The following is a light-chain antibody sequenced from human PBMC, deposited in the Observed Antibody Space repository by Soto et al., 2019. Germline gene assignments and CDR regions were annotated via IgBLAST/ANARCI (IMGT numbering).Light chain of an antibody. J-gene: IGLJ1*01. V-gene: IGLV2-14*01. CDR2: EVS. CDR3: SSYTSSRV. CDR1: SSDVGGYNY. Sequence: QSALTQPASVSGSPGQSITISCTGTSSDVGGYNYVSWYQHHPGKAPKLMIYEVSNRPSGVSNRFSGSKSGNTASLTISGLQAEDEADYYCSSYTSSRVFGTGTKVTVL.